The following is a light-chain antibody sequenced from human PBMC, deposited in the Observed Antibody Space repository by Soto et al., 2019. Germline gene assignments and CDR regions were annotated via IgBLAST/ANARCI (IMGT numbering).Light chain of an antibody. J-gene: IGLJ2*01. CDR1: GSTFGAGYD. V-gene: IGLV1-40*01. CDR3: QSYDSNLSVI. CDR2: DNT. Sequence: QSVVTQPPSVSGAPGQRVTISCTGSGSTFGAGYDVHWYQQLPGSAPKLLISDNTNRPSGVPDRFSGSKSGTSASLAISGLQAEDEADYYCQSYDSNLSVIFGGGTKLTVL.